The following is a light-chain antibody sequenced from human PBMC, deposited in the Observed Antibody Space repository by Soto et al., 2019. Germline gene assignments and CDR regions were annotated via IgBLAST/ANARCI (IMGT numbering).Light chain of an antibody. Sequence: DSQMTQSPYTLSASVGDRVTITCRASQSISSWLAWYQQKPGKAPKLLIYKASSLESGVPSWFSGSGYGPECTLTISSLRHEEFATYYCQQYNSYSDTFGQGTKLEIK. V-gene: IGKV1-5*03. CDR3: QQYNSYSDT. CDR1: QSISSW. CDR2: KAS. J-gene: IGKJ2*01.